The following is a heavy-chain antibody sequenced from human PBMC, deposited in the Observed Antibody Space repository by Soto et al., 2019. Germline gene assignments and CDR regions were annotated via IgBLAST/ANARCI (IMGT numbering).Heavy chain of an antibody. J-gene: IGHJ4*02. Sequence: GASVKVSCKASGYTVTSYGISWVRQAPGQGLEWMGWISAYNGNTKYAQKLQGIVTMTTDTSTSTAYMELRSLRSDDTAVYYCARDPGYSYGKSVDYWGQGTLVTVSS. CDR3: ARDPGYSYGKSVDY. CDR1: GYTVTSYG. D-gene: IGHD5-18*01. V-gene: IGHV1-18*01. CDR2: ISAYNGNT.